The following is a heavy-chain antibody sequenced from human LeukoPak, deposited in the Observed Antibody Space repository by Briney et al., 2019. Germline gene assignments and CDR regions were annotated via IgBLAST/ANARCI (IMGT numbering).Heavy chain of an antibody. CDR1: GGSFSCYY. D-gene: IGHD5-18*01. CDR3: ASFVPPIDTAMVKGVFDY. V-gene: IGHV4-34*01. CDR2: INHTGST. Sequence: PSETLSLTCAVYGGSFSCYYWSWIRQPPGKGLEWIGEINHTGSTNYNPSLKSRVTISVDTSKNQFSLKLSSVTAADTAVYYCASFVPPIDTAMVKGVFDYWGQGTLATVSS. J-gene: IGHJ4*02.